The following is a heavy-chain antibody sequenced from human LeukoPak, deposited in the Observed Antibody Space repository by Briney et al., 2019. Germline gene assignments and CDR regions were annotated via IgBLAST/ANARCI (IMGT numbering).Heavy chain of an antibody. CDR2: ISYDGSNK. CDR1: GFTFSSYA. V-gene: IGHV3-30*04. CDR3: ARGSLAPDY. Sequence: GGSLRLSCAASGFTFSSYAMHWVRQAPGKGLEWVAVISYDGSNKYYADSVKGRFTISRDNSKSTLYLQMNSLRAEDTAVYYCARGSLAPDYWGQGTLVTVSS. D-gene: IGHD6-13*01. J-gene: IGHJ4*02.